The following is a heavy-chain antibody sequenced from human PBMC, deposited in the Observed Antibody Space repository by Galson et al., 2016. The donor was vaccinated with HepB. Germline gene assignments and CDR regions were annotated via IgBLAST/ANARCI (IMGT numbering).Heavy chain of an antibody. CDR3: ARALAVNGAFDI. V-gene: IGHV4-4*02. D-gene: IGHD4-17*01. J-gene: IGHJ3*02. CDR2: IHPSGST. CDR1: GYSMSSHDW. Sequence: ETLSLSCGVSGYSMSSHDWWSWIRQPPGKGLEWIGEIHPSGSTNSNPSLKSRVTISVDRSRKQFYLRLYSVTAADTAVYYCARALAVNGAFDIWGQGTMVTVSS.